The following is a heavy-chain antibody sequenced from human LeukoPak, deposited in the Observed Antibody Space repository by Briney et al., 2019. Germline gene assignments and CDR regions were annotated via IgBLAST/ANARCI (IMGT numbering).Heavy chain of an antibody. CDR1: GYSFTSYW. CDR2: IYPGDSDT. D-gene: IGHD6-19*01. Sequence: GESLKISCKGSGYSFTSYWIGWVRQMPGKGLEWMGIIYPGDSDTRYSPSFQGQVTISADKSISTAYLQWSSLKASDTAMYYCAKYSSGWYGTYYFDYWGQGTLVTVSS. CDR3: AKYSSGWYGTYYFDY. J-gene: IGHJ4*02. V-gene: IGHV5-51*01.